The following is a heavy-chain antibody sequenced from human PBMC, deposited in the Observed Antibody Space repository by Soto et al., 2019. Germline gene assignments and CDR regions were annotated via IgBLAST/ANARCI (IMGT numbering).Heavy chain of an antibody. CDR2: IYPGDSDT. J-gene: IGHJ4*02. D-gene: IGHD5-12*01. CDR1: GYSFTTYG. Sequence: PGESLKISCEASGYSFTTYGIGWVRQMPGKGLEWMGIIYPGDSDTRYSPSFQGQVTISADKSISTAYLQWSSLKASDTAMYYCAKMATNKNFSYWGQGTLVTVSS. V-gene: IGHV5-51*01. CDR3: AKMATNKNFSY.